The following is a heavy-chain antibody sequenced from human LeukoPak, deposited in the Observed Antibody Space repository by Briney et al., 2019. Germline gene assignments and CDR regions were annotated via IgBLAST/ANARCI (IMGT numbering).Heavy chain of an antibody. D-gene: IGHD2-8*01. Sequence: GGSLRLSCAASGFTFSSFAMTWVRQAPGKGLEWVSTVSGSAGRTDYADSVKGRFSISRDNLKNTLYLQMNGLRAEDTAVYYCAKNPGHCVNGVCHNYYYMDVWGRGTTVTVSS. CDR2: VSGSAGRT. J-gene: IGHJ6*03. V-gene: IGHV3-23*01. CDR1: GFTFSSFA. CDR3: AKNPGHCVNGVCHNYYYMDV.